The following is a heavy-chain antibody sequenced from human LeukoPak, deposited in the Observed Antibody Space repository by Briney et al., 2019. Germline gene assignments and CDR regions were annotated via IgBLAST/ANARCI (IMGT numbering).Heavy chain of an antibody. CDR1: GYTFTGYY. CDR3: ARGPFYDSSGYYYNY. V-gene: IGHV1-2*02. J-gene: IGHJ4*02. Sequence: ASVKVSCKASGYTFTGYYMHWVRQAPGQGLEWMGWINPNSGGTNYAQKFQGRVTMTRGTSISTAYMELSRLRSDDTAVYYCARGPFYDSSGYYYNYWGQGTLVTVSS. CDR2: INPNSGGT. D-gene: IGHD3-22*01.